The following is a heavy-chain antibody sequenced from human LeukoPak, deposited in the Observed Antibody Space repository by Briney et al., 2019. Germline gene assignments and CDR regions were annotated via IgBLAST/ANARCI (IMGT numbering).Heavy chain of an antibody. D-gene: IGHD6-25*01. J-gene: IGHJ4*02. Sequence: SETPSLTCTVSGGSISSSSYYWGWIRQPPGKGLEWIGTMYYSESSYCNPSLKTRVTISVDTSKNQFSLKLSSVTAADTAVYYCARRRAATIDYWGQGTLVTVSS. CDR2: MYYSESS. CDR1: GGSISSSSYY. V-gene: IGHV4-39*01. CDR3: ARRRAATIDY.